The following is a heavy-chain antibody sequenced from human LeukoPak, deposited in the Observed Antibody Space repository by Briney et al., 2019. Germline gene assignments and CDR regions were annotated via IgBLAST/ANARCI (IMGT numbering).Heavy chain of an antibody. D-gene: IGHD2-2*01. CDR1: GGSFSGYY. J-gene: IGHJ4*02. Sequence: SETLSLTCAVYGGSFSGYYWSWIRQPPGKGLEWIGEINHSGSTSYNPSLRSRVTISVDTSKNQFSLKLSSVTAADTALYFCARGNGDCSSTSCHYDYWGQGTLVTVSS. CDR2: INHSGST. V-gene: IGHV4-34*01. CDR3: ARGNGDCSSTSCHYDY.